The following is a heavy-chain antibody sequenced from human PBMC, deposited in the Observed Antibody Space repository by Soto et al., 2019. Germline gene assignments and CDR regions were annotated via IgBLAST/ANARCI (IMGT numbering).Heavy chain of an antibody. CDR1: GYTFTSYY. CDR2: INPSGGST. CDR3: ARGGSESYYTGDY. V-gene: IGHV1-46*03. J-gene: IGHJ4*02. D-gene: IGHD3-10*01. Sequence: ASVKVSCKASGYTFTSYYIHWVRQAPGQGLEWMGIINPSGGSTSRAQKFQGRATVTRDTSTSTVYMELSGLRSEDTAVYYCARGGSESYYTGDYWGQGTLVTVSS.